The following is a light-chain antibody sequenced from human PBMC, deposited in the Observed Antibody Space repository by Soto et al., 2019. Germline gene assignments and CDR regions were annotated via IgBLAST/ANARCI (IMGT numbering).Light chain of an antibody. CDR1: QSVSNNY. V-gene: IGKV3-20*01. CDR3: QQYGYSLWS. J-gene: IGKJ1*01. CDR2: GAY. Sequence: EILLTQSPGTLGLSPGERATLSGRSSQSVSNNYLAWYQQKPGQAPRLLIYGAYRRATGTTDRFSGSGTETDFTIIIRRLEPEDFAVYYCQQYGYSLWSVGPGTQVDIK.